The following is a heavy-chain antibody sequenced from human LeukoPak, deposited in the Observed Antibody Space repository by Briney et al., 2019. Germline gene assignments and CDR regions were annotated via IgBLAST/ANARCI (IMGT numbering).Heavy chain of an antibody. J-gene: IGHJ4*02. CDR3: IHYGSGSYSTDY. CDR2: IRKKADKYAT. CDR1: GFTFSDAI. Sequence: GGSLRLSCAASGFTFSDAIMHWFRQASGKGLEWVGRIRKKADKYATEYAASVKGRFTISRDDSKSAACLQMNSLKTEDTAVYYCIHYGSGSYSTDYWGQGTMVTVSS. V-gene: IGHV3-73*01. D-gene: IGHD3-10*01.